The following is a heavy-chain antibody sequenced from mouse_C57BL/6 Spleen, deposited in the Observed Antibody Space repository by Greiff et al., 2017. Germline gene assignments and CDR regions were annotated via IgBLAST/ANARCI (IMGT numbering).Heavy chain of an antibody. Sequence: QVQLQQPGAELVKPGASVKLSCKASGYTFTSYWMHWVKQRPGRGLEWIGRSDPNSGGTKYNEKFKSKATLTVDKPSSTAYMQLSSLTSEDSAVYYCASHFIKDAMDYWGQGTSVTVSS. J-gene: IGHJ4*01. V-gene: IGHV1-72*01. CDR1: GYTFTSYW. CDR2: SDPNSGGT. CDR3: ASHFIKDAMDY. D-gene: IGHD1-1*01.